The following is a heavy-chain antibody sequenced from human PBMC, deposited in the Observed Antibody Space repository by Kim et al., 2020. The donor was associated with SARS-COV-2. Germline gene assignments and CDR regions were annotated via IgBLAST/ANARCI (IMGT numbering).Heavy chain of an antibody. CDR2: IFNTEKT. CDR3: AIGPIVATTWLDY. V-gene: IGHV4-31*03. J-gene: IGHJ4*02. D-gene: IGHD5-12*01. CDR1: GDSISRGGHY. Sequence: SETLSLTCTVSGDSISRGGHYWTWVRQHPRTGLDWIGYIFNTEKTHYNPSLRSRLNISMDTSKNQFSLNLRSVTAADTAVYYCAIGPIVATTWLDYGGQG.